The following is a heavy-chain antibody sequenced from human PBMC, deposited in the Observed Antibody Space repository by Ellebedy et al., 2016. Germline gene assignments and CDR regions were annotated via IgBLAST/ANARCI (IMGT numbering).Heavy chain of an antibody. D-gene: IGHD6-19*01. CDR1: GGSISSGGYY. Sequence: SETLSLTCTVSGGSISSGGYYWSWIRQHPGKGLEWIGYIYYSGSTYYNPSLKSRVTISVDTSKNQFSLKLSSVTAADTAVYYCARGSSGWADYWGQGTLVTVSS. J-gene: IGHJ4*02. V-gene: IGHV4-31*03. CDR2: IYYSGST. CDR3: ARGSSGWADY.